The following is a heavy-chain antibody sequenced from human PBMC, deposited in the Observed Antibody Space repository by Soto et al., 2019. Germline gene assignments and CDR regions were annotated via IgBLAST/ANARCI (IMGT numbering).Heavy chain of an antibody. CDR1: GYLISSGYY. CDR2: IDYSGKT. CDR3: ARDTDDSSSWYDY. V-gene: IGHV4-38-2*02. D-gene: IGHD6-13*01. J-gene: IGHJ4*02. Sequence: SETLSLTCSVSGYLISSGYYWGWVRQTPGKGLEWLGSIDYSGKTYKNPSLKSRVSASVDLSQNQFSLNLRSVTAADTAVYYCARDTDDSSSWYDYWGQGTLVTVSS.